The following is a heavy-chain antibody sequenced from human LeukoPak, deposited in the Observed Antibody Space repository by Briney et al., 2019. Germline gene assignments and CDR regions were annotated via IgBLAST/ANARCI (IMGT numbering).Heavy chain of an antibody. Sequence: GGSLRLSCAASGFTFSSYAMHWVRQAPGKGLEWVAVISYDGSNKYYADSVKGRFTISRDNSKNTLYLQMNSLRAEDTAVYYCARDTSGSLQHWGQGTLVTVSS. D-gene: IGHD6-19*01. CDR1: GFTFSSYA. CDR3: ARDTSGSLQH. J-gene: IGHJ1*01. V-gene: IGHV3-30*04. CDR2: ISYDGSNK.